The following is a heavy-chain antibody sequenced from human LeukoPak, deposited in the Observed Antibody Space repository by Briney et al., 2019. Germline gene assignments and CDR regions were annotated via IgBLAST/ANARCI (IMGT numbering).Heavy chain of an antibody. CDR3: ARRATNLRDIDY. CDR2: INHSGST. J-gene: IGHJ4*02. V-gene: IGHV4-34*01. D-gene: IGHD5-24*01. CDR1: GGSFSGYY. Sequence: PSETLSLTGAVYGGSFSGYYWSWIRQPPGKGLEWIGEINHSGSTNYNPSLKSRVTISVDTSKNQFSLKLSSVTAADTAVYYCARRATNLRDIDYWGQGTLVTVSS.